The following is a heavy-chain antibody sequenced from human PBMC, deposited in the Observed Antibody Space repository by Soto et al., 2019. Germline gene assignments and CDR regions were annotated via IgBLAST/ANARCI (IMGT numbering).Heavy chain of an antibody. V-gene: IGHV1-69*13. CDR2: IIPIFGTP. J-gene: IGHJ3*02. CDR3: ARGLNYYDTLGPHDAFAI. Sequence: SVKVSCKASEGTFSSYAFSWVRQAPGQGLEWMGGIIPIFGTPSYAQKFQGRVTITADESTSTAYLDLSSLRSEDTAVYYCARGLNYYDTLGPHDAFAIWGQGTLVTVSS. D-gene: IGHD3-22*01. CDR1: EGTFSSYA.